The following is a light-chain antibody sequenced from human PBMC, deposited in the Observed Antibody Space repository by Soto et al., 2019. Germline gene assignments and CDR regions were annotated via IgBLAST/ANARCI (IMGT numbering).Light chain of an antibody. CDR1: DSNIGDNY. V-gene: IGLV1-51*01. Sequence: QSVLTQPPSVSAAPGQKVTISCSGTDSNIGDNYVSWYQHVPGTAPKLLIYDNNKRPSGSPGRFSASKSGTSATLDITGLQTGDEADYYCGTWDSSLSTGVFGGGTKVTVL. CDR2: DNN. J-gene: IGLJ2*01. CDR3: GTWDSSLSTGV.